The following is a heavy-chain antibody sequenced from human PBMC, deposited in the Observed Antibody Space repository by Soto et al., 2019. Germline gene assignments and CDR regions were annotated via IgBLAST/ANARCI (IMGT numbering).Heavy chain of an antibody. J-gene: IGHJ6*02. D-gene: IGHD3-16*01. CDR3: VRFPSQFEYYYAMDV. CDR2: LFSSGTT. V-gene: IGHV4-30-4*01. CDR1: GDSISSGNKY. Sequence: QVQLRESGPGLVMPSQTLSLTCTVSGDSISSGNKYWSWIRQPPGKVLGWIGYLFSSGTTYYNPSLKSRLKMALDVSPNLSSLKLNFLTDADTAVYSCVRFPSQFEYYYAMDVWGQGTTVTVS.